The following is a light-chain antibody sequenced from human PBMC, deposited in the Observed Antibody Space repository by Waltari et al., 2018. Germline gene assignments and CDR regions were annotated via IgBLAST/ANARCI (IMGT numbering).Light chain of an antibody. CDR1: QSLTKRY. CDR2: GAS. V-gene: IGKV3-20*01. Sequence: VLTQSPGTLSLSPGESATLSCRASQSLTKRYLAWYQQKPGQPPRLVIYGASSRAAGIPDRFSGSGSGTDFTITISRLEPEDFAVYYCQQYGSSIMYTFGQGTKLEIK. CDR3: QQYGSSIMYT. J-gene: IGKJ2*01.